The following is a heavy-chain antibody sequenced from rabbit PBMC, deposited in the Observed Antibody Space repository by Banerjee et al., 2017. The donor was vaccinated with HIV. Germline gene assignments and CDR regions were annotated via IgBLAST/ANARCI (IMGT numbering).Heavy chain of an antibody. J-gene: IGHJ4*01. V-gene: IGHV1S40*01. CDR2: IYTDSGNT. D-gene: IGHD2-1*01. Sequence: QSLEESGGDLVKPGASLTLTCTASGFSFSSGYYMCWVRQAPGKGLELIACIYTDSGNTYYASWVNGRFTISSHNAQNTVYLQLNSLTAADTATYFCARVSYDDYGAYNLWGQGTLVTVS. CDR3: ARVSYDDYGAYNL. CDR1: GFSFSSGYY.